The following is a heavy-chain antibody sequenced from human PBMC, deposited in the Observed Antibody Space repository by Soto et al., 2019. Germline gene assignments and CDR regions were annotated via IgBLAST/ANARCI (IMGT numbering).Heavy chain of an antibody. V-gene: IGHV3-74*01. CDR1: GFTFSTYW. Sequence: EVQLVESGGGLVQPGGSLRLSCAASGFTFSTYWMHWVRQTPGKGLVWVSRVNGDGTSTAYADSVRGRFTISRDNAKNTVSREMSSLRDEDTAVYYCAREFGNTILPLDYWGQGTLVTVSS. CDR3: AREFGNTILPLDY. D-gene: IGHD2-15*01. CDR2: VNGDGTST. J-gene: IGHJ4*02.